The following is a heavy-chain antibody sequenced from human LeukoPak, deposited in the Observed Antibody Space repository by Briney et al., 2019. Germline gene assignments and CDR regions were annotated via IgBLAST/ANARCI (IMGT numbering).Heavy chain of an antibody. Sequence: PGGSLRLSCAASGFTFSSYAMHWVRRAPGKGLEWVAVISYDGSNKYYADSVKGRFTISRDNSKNTLYLQMNSLRAEDTAVYYCARNWGTFWGQGTLVSVSS. CDR1: GFTFSSYA. CDR2: ISYDGSNK. V-gene: IGHV3-30-3*01. CDR3: ARNWGTF. D-gene: IGHD7-27*01. J-gene: IGHJ4*02.